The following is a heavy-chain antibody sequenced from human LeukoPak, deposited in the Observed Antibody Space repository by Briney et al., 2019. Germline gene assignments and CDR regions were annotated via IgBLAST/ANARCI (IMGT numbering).Heavy chain of an antibody. V-gene: IGHV4-34*01. J-gene: IGHJ4*02. D-gene: IGHD3-10*01. CDR1: GGSFSGYY. CDR3: ARALYYYGSGSYLY. CDR2: INHSGST. Sequence: SETLSLTCAVYGGSFSGYYWSWIRQPPGKGLEWIGEINHSGSTSYNPSLKSRVTISVDTSKNQFSLKLSSVTAADTAVYYCARALYYYGSGSYLYWGQGTLVTVSS.